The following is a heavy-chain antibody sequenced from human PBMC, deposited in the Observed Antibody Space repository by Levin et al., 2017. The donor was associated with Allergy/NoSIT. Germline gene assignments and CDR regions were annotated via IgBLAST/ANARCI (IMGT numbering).Heavy chain of an antibody. CDR1: GFTFSNAW. Sequence: GGSLRLSCAASGFTFSNAWMSWVRQAPGKGLEWVGRIKSKTDGGTTDYAAPVKGRFTISRDDSKNTLYLQMNSLKTEDTAVYYCTGLIRCRKITPCAFDIWGQGTMVTVSS. D-gene: IGHD4-17*01. CDR2: IKSKTDGGTT. CDR3: TGLIRCRKITPCAFDI. V-gene: IGHV3-15*01. J-gene: IGHJ3*02.